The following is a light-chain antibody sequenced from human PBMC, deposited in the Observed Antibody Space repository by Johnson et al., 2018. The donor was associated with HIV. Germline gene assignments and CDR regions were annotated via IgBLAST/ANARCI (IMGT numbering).Light chain of an antibody. J-gene: IGLJ1*01. Sequence: HSVLTQPPSVSAAPGQKVTISCSGSSSNIGNNYVSWYQQLPGTAPKLLIYDNNKRPSGIPDRFSGSKSGTSATLGITGLQTGDEADCYCGTWDSSLRTGGFGTGTKVTVL. CDR2: DNN. CDR1: SSNIGNNY. CDR3: GTWDSSLRTGG. V-gene: IGLV1-51*01.